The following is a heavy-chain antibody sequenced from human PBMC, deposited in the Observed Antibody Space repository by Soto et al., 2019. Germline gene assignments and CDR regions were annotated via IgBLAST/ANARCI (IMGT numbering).Heavy chain of an antibody. CDR1: GFTFSSYA. CDR3: AKWGLGLELLWHYYGMDV. V-gene: IGHV3-23*01. J-gene: IGHJ6*02. CDR2: ISGSGGST. D-gene: IGHD1-7*01. Sequence: GGSLRLSCAASGFTFSSYAMSWVRQAPGKGLEWVSAISGSGGSTYYADSVKSRFTISRDNSKNTLYLQMNSLRAEDTAVYYCAKWGLGLELLWHYYGMDVWGQGTTVTVSS.